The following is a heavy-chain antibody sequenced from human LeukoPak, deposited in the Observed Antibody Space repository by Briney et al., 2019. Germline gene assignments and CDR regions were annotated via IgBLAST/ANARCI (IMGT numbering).Heavy chain of an antibody. V-gene: IGHV3-7*03. CDR3: AKDRRSSGWTEGYLDY. D-gene: IGHD6-19*01. CDR2: IKPDGSEP. J-gene: IGHJ4*02. Sequence: GGSLRLSCAVSGFRFSDYWMSWVRQAPGKGLEWVANIKPDGSEPNYVDSVKGRFTISRDNAKNSLYLQMNSLRAEDTALYYCAKDRRSSGWTEGYLDYWGQGTQVTVSS. CDR1: GFRFSDYW.